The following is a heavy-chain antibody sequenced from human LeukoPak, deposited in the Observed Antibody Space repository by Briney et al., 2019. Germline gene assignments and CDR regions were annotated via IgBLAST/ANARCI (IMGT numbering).Heavy chain of an antibody. J-gene: IGHJ6*04. Sequence: SVNVSYQPSRGTFSSYAISWVGQAPGHGREWMGGIIPIFGTANYPQKLQGRVTSTADESTSTAYMELSSRRSEDPAAYYCTRGCSGGRCHNDYYYYGMVVWGKGTTVTVSS. D-gene: IGHD2-15*01. CDR2: IIPIFGTA. CDR3: TRGCSGGRCHNDYYYYGMVV. V-gene: IGHV1-69*13. CDR1: RGTFSSYA.